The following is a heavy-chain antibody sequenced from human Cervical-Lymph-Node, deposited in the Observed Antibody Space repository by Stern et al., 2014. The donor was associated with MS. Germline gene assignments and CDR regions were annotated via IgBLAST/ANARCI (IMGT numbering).Heavy chain of an antibody. CDR2: INSISTYI. CDR1: GLTFSTYS. D-gene: IGHD5-12*01. Sequence: EVQLVESGGGLVKPGGSLRLSCAASGLTFSTYSMNWVRQAPGKGLEWVSSINSISTYIDYADSVKGRFTISRDNAKNSLYLQMSSLRVEDTAVYYCASDSGYDKRTFDYWGQGTLVTVSS. V-gene: IGHV3-21*01. CDR3: ASDSGYDKRTFDY. J-gene: IGHJ4*02.